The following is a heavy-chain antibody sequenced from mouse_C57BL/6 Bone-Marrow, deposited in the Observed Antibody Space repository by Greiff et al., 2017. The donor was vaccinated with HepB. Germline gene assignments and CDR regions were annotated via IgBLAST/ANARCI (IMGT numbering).Heavy chain of an antibody. J-gene: IGHJ4*01. V-gene: IGHV1-81*01. CDR3: ARGRFYGSSYYAMDY. CDR2: IYPRSGNT. D-gene: IGHD1-1*01. CDR1: GYTFTSYG. Sequence: VQLQESGAELARPGASVKLSCKASGYTFTSYGISWVKQRTGQGLEWIGEIYPRSGNTYYNEKFKGKATLTADKSSSTAYMELRSLTSEDSAVYFCARGRFYGSSYYAMDYWGQGTSVTVSS.